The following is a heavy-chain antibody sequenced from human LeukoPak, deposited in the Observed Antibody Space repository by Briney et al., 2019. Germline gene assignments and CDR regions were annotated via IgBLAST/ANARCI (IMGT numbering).Heavy chain of an antibody. CDR1: GGTFSSYA. D-gene: IGHD5-24*01. CDR3: ARRRKRDGYNTIDY. Sequence: SVKVSCKASGGTFSSYAISWVRQAPGQGLEWMGRIIPILGIANYAQKFQGRVTITADKSTSTAYMELSSLRSEDTAVYYCARRRKRDGYNTIDYWGQGTLVTVSS. J-gene: IGHJ4*02. CDR2: IIPILGIA. V-gene: IGHV1-69*04.